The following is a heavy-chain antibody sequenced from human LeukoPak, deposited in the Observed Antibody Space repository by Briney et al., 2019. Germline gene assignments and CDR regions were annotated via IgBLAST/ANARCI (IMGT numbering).Heavy chain of an antibody. Sequence: ASVKVSCKASGYTFTGYYMHWVRQAPGQGLEWMGWINPKSGGTNYAQKFQGRVTMTRDTSIHTAYMELSGLRSDDTAIYYCARGKLAAPGRTGYNWFDPWGQGTLVTVSS. CDR1: GYTFTGYY. D-gene: IGHD6-13*01. V-gene: IGHV1-2*02. CDR2: INPKSGGT. CDR3: ARGKLAAPGRTGYNWFDP. J-gene: IGHJ5*02.